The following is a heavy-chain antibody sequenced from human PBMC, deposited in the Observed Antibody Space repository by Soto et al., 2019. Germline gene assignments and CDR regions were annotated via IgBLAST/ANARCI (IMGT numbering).Heavy chain of an antibody. J-gene: IGHJ6*02. D-gene: IGHD1-26*01. CDR2: IYSGGST. CDR3: AIPWELLRTSYYYYGMDV. Sequence: PGGSLRLSCAASGFTVSSNYMSWVRQAPGKGLEWVSVIYSGGSTYYADSVKGRFTISRDNSKNTLYLQMNRLRAEDTAVYYCAIPWELLRTSYYYYGMDVWGQGTTVTVSS. V-gene: IGHV3-53*01. CDR1: GFTVSSNY.